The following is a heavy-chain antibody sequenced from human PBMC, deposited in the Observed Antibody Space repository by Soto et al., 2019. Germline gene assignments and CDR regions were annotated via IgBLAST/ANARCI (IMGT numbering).Heavy chain of an antibody. V-gene: IGHV5-10-1*01. CDR3: ARRYCSRADCYSDS. CDR1: GYTFFSFW. CDR2: IDPGDSSA. D-gene: IGHD2-2*01. J-gene: IGHJ4*02. Sequence: GESRKISCHGSGYTFFSFWIVWVRQVPGKGLEWVGRIDPGDSSATYSPTFQGHVTISADRSTRSAYLQWRSLRASDTAIYFCARRYCSRADCYSDSWGQGSLVTVSS.